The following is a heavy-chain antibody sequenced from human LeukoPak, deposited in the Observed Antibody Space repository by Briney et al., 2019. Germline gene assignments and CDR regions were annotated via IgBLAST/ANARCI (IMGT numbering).Heavy chain of an antibody. CDR1: GYTFTNYG. CDR2: ISAYNGNT. CDR3: ARDSGFMVRGVIIRPSMGMDV. D-gene: IGHD3-10*01. V-gene: IGHV1-18*04. J-gene: IGHJ6*04. Sequence: ASVKVSCKASGYTFTNYGISWVRQAPGQGLEWMGWISAYNGNTNYAQKLQGRVTMTTDTSTSTAYMELRSLRSDDTAVYYCARDSGFMVRGVIIRPSMGMDVWGKGTTVTVSS.